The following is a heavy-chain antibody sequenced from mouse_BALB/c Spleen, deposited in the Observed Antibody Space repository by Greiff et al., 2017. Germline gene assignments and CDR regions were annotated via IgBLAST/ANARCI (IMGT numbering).Heavy chain of an antibody. D-gene: IGHD1-1*01. CDR3: ARYGYYGSRYDYAMDY. Sequence: EVQLVESGGGLVQPGGSRKLSCAASGFTFSIFGMHWVRQAPEKGLEWVAYISSGSSTIYYADTVKGRFTISRDNPKNTLFLQMTSLRSEDTAMYYCARYGYYGSRYDYAMDYWGQGTSVTVSS. J-gene: IGHJ4*01. CDR2: ISSGSSTI. CDR1: GFTFSIFG. V-gene: IGHV5-17*02.